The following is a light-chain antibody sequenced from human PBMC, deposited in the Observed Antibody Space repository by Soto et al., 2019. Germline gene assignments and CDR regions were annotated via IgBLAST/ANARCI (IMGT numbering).Light chain of an antibody. CDR2: DAS. Sequence: EVVLTQSPATLSLSPGERATLSCRASQSVSSSLAWYQQKPGQAPRLLIFDASTRATGIPARFSGSGSGTDFTLTISRLEPEDYALYYCQQYGPSLITFGQGTRLEIK. J-gene: IGKJ5*01. V-gene: IGKV3-11*01. CDR3: QQYGPSLIT. CDR1: QSVSSS.